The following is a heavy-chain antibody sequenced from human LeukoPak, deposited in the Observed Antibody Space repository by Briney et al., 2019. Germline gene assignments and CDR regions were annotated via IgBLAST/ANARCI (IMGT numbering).Heavy chain of an antibody. CDR1: GYSFTSYW. J-gene: IGHJ5*02. CDR3: ARLADYASSGYYFPNWFDP. CDR2: IYPGDSDT. D-gene: IGHD3-22*01. V-gene: IGHV5-51*01. Sequence: GESLKISCKGSGYSFTSYWIGWVRQMPGKGLEWMGIIYPGDSDTRYSPSFQGQVTISADKSISTAYLQRSSLKASDTAMYYCARLADYASSGYYFPNWFDPWGQGTLVTVSS.